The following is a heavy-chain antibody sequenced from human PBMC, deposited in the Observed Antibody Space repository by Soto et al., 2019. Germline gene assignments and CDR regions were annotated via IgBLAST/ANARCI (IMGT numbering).Heavy chain of an antibody. CDR1: GYTFTSYG. J-gene: IGHJ6*02. CDR3: ARDPYYDILTGPYYYGMDV. D-gene: IGHD3-9*01. V-gene: IGHV1-18*01. Sequence: ASVKVSCKASGYTFTSYGISWVRQAPGQGLEWMGWISAYNGNTNYAQELQGRVTMTTDTSTSTAYMELRSLRSDDTAVYYCARDPYYDILTGPYYYGMDVWGQGTTVTVSS. CDR2: ISAYNGNT.